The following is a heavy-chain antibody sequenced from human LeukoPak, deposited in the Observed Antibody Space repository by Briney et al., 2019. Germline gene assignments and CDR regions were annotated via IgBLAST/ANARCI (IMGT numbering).Heavy chain of an antibody. D-gene: IGHD3-22*01. CDR1: GGSFSGYY. CDR2: INLSGST. Sequence: SETLSLTCAVYGGSFSGYYWSWIRQPPGKGLEWIGEINLSGSTNYNPSLKSRVTISVDTSKNQFSLKLSSVTAADTAVYYCARDYYDSSGYYSRDYWGQGTLVTVSS. J-gene: IGHJ4*02. CDR3: ARDYYDSSGYYSRDY. V-gene: IGHV4-34*01.